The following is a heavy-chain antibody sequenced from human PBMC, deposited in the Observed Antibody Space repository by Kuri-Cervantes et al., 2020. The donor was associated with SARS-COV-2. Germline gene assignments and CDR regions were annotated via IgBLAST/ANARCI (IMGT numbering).Heavy chain of an antibody. J-gene: IGHJ3*02. CDR2: INPSCGST. V-gene: IGHV1-46*01. D-gene: IGHD2-2*01. Sequence: ASVKVSCKASGYTFTSYYMHWVRQAPGQGLELMGIINPSCGSTSYAQKFQGRVTMTRDTSTSTVYMELSSLRSEDTAVYYCAREDIVVVPAYYDDSFDIWGQGTMVTVSS. CDR3: AREDIVVVPAYYDDSFDI. CDR1: GYTFTSYY.